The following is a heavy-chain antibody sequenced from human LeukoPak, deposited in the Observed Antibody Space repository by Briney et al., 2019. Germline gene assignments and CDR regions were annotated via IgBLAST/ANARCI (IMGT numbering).Heavy chain of an antibody. V-gene: IGHV4-59*01. Sequence: PSETLSLTCTVSGGSISSYYWSWIRQPPGKGLEWIGNIYYSGSTNYNPSLKSRVTISVDTSKNQFSLKLSSVTAADTAVYYCARAMDDFWSGYHFDYWGQGTLVTVSS. CDR1: GGSISSYY. CDR3: ARAMDDFWSGYHFDY. CDR2: IYYSGST. J-gene: IGHJ4*02. D-gene: IGHD3-3*01.